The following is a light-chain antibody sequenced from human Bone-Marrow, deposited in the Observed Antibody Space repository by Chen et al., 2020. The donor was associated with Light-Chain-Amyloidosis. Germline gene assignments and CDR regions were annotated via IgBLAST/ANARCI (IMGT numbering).Light chain of an antibody. V-gene: IGKV3-11*01. J-gene: IGKJ5*01. Sequence: EMVLTQSPATVSLSPGDTATLSCRASESISFYLTWYQQKPGQAPRLLIYEASHRATGIPARFSGSGSGTDFTLTITNLEPDDFAVYYCQQRSSWPTFGPGTRLEI. CDR1: ESISFY. CDR3: QQRSSWPT. CDR2: EAS.